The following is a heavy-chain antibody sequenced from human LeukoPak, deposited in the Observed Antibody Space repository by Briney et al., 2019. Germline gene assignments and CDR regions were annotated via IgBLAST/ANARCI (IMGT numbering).Heavy chain of an antibody. Sequence: GGSLRLSCAASGFTFSNAWMSWVRQAPGKGLVWVGRIKSKTDGGTTDYAAPVKGRFTISRDDSKNTLYLQMNSLKTEDTAVYYCTTDRAVAGFDYWGQGTLVTVSS. J-gene: IGHJ4*02. V-gene: IGHV3-15*01. CDR1: GFTFSNAW. D-gene: IGHD6-19*01. CDR3: TTDRAVAGFDY. CDR2: IKSKTDGGTT.